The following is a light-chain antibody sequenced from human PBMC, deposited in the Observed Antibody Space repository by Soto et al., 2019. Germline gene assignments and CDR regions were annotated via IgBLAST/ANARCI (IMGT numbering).Light chain of an antibody. V-gene: IGKV3-15*01. CDR1: QSVSSN. CDR3: QQYNNWPHVT. Sequence: EIVMTQSPATLSVSPGERATLSCRASQSVSSNLAWYQQKPGQAPRLLIYGASTRATGIQARFSGSGSGTEFNLTIISLQSEDFAVYYCQQYNNWPHVTFGQGTKLEIK. J-gene: IGKJ2*01. CDR2: GAS.